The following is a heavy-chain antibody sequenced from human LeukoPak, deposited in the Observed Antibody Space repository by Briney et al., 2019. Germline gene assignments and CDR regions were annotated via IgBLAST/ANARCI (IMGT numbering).Heavy chain of an antibody. V-gene: IGHV3-72*01. CDR1: GFTFSDHY. CDR2: SRNKANSYTT. Sequence: GGSLRLSCAASGFTFSDHYMDWVRQAPGKGLEWVGRSRNKANSYTTEYAASVKGRFSISRDDSKNSLYMQMNRLKTEDTAVYYCGRGDCSGGRCYVGAYWGQGTLVTVSS. J-gene: IGHJ4*02. CDR3: GRGDCSGGRCYVGAY. D-gene: IGHD2-15*01.